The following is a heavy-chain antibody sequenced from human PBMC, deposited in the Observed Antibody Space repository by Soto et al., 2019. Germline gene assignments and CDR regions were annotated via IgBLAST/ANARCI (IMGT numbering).Heavy chain of an antibody. J-gene: IGHJ4*02. CDR3: ARVRGLGLFDY. CDR2: ISYSGST. CDR1: GVSITSGRYH. V-gene: IGHV4-31*11. Sequence: QVQLQESGPGLVKPSQTLSLTCAVSGVSITSGRYHWSWIRQHPEKGLEWIGYISYSGSTYYNPSLKSRVTISLDTSENQFSLRLSSVTAADTAVYFCARVRGLGLFDYWGQGTLVTVSS. D-gene: IGHD3-16*01.